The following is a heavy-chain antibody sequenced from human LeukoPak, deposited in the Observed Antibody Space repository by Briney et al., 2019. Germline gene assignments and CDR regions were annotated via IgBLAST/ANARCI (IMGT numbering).Heavy chain of an antibody. V-gene: IGHV4-34*01. CDR3: ARLSITMVRAVDY. CDR1: GGSFSGYY. Sequence: PSETLSLTCAVYGGSFSGYYWSWIRQPPGKGLEWIGEINHSGSTNYNPSLKSRVTISVDTSKNQFSLKLSSVTAADTAVYYCARLSITMVRAVDYWGQGTLVTVSS. CDR2: INHSGST. J-gene: IGHJ4*02. D-gene: IGHD3-10*01.